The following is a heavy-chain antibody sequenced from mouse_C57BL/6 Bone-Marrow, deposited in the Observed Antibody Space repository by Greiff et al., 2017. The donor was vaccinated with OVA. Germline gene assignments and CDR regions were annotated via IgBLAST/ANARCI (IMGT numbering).Heavy chain of an antibody. D-gene: IGHD2-14*01. CDR1: GFTFTDYY. Sequence: DVKLVESGGGLVQPGGSLSLSCAASGFTFTDYYMSWVRQPPGKALEWLGFIRNKANGYTTEYSASVKGRFTISRDNSQSILYLQMNALRAEDSATDYCARYIHYRKRGYYFDYWGQGTTLTVSS. CDR2: IRNKANGYTT. J-gene: IGHJ2*01. CDR3: ARYIHYRKRGYYFDY. V-gene: IGHV7-3*01.